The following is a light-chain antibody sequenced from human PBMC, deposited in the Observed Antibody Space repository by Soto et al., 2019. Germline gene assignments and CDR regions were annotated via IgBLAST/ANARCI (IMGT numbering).Light chain of an antibody. J-gene: IGLJ1*01. CDR3: CSFARSSTLYV. Sequence: QSALTQPASVSGSPGQWITISCSGTSSDVGSSKLVSWYQQHPGKAPKLIIFEGDRRPSGVSGRFSGPKSGNTASLTISGLQAEDEADYYCCSFARSSTLYVFGTGTKVTVL. V-gene: IGLV2-23*01. CDR1: SSDVGSSKL. CDR2: EGD.